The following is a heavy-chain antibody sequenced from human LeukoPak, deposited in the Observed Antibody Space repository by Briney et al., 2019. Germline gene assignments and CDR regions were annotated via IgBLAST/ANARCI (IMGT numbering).Heavy chain of an antibody. D-gene: IGHD3-22*01. CDR2: IRYDGSNK. J-gene: IGHJ3*02. V-gene: IGHV3-30*02. CDR3: AKSRSGYYQLAFDI. Sequence: GGSLRLSCAASGFTFSSYGMHWVRQAPRKGLEWVAFIRYDGSNKYYADSVKGRFTLSRDNSKNTLYLQMNSLRAEDTAVYYCAKSRSGYYQLAFDIWGQGTMVTVSS. CDR1: GFTFSSYG.